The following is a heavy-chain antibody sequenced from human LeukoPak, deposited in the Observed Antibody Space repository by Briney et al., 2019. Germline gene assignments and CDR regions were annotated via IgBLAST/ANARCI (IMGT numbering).Heavy chain of an antibody. CDR3: ARGGRTVTPNIVYFDY. CDR1: GGTFSSYA. D-gene: IGHD4-17*01. J-gene: IGHJ4*02. Sequence: SSVKVSCKASGGTFSSYAISWVRQAPGQGLEWMGGIIPIFGTANCAQKFQGRVTITTDESTSTAYMELSSLRSEGTAVYYCARGGRTVTPNIVYFDYWGQGTLVTVSS. CDR2: IIPIFGTA. V-gene: IGHV1-69*05.